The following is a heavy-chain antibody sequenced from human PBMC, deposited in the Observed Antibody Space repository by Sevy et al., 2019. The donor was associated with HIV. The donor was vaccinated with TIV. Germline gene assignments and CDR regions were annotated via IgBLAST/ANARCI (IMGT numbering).Heavy chain of an antibody. CDR2: IDPTGGST. D-gene: IGHD2-2*02. J-gene: IGHJ4*02. CDR3: VAIMDGRFDH. CDR1: GYRFTRFY. V-gene: IGHV1-46*04. Sequence: ASVKVSCKASGYRFTRFYFHWVWQAPGQGLEWMGIIDPTGGSTTYAQKLQDRVTMTRDTSTTTIYMELRSLRSDDTGMYFCVAIMDGRFDHWGQGTLVTVSS.